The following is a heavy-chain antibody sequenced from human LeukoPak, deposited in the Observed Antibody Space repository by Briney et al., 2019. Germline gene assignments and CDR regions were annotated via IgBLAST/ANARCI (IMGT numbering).Heavy chain of an antibody. CDR3: ARDRGAVTDVFDY. J-gene: IGHJ4*02. V-gene: IGHV3-11*04. CDR1: GFTFRDYY. CDR2: IRSSGTTI. Sequence: GGSLRLSCVASGFTFRDYYMSWIRQAPGKGLEWVSYIRSSGTTIHYADSVKGRFTISRDNAKNSLYLQMNSLRAEDTAVYYCARDRGAVTDVFDYWGQGTLVTVSS. D-gene: IGHD6-19*01.